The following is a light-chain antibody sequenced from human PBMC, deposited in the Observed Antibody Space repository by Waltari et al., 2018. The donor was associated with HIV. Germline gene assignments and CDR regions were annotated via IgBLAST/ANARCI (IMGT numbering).Light chain of an antibody. CDR3: VSYDSRLDERL. V-gene: IGLV1-47*01. CDR2: RNY. Sequence: QYVLTQPPSVSGTPGQTVTIPCSGSTSNIKTEALYRYQQLPGTAPKLIIYRNYKRPSGVSDRFSCSKSGASASLVISGLRSEDEAHYYCVSYDSRLDERLFGGGTKLTVL. CDR1: TSNIKTEA. J-gene: IGLJ3*02.